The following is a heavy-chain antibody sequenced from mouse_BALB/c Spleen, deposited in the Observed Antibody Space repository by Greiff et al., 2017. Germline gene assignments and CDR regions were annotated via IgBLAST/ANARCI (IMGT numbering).Heavy chain of an antibody. Sequence: EVHLVESGPSLVKPSQTLSLTCSVTGDSITSCYWNWIRKFPGNKLEYMGYISYSGSTYYNPSLKSRISITRDTSKNQYYLQLNSVTTEDTATYYCARSAFFAYWGQGTLVTVSA. CDR2: ISYSGST. V-gene: IGHV3-8*02. CDR3: ARSAFFAY. CDR1: GDSITSCY. J-gene: IGHJ3*01.